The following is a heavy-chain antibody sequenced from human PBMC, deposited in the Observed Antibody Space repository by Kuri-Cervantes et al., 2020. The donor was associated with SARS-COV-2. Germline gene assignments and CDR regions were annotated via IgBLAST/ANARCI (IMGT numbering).Heavy chain of an antibody. CDR3: ARDLGDGYNFAGDAFDI. D-gene: IGHD5-24*01. CDR1: GGTFSSYG. Sequence: SVKVSCKASGGTFSSYGISWVRQAPGQGLEWMGGIIPILGTANYAQKFQGRVTITTDESTSTAYMELSSLRSEDTAVYYCARDLGDGYNFAGDAFDIWGQGTMVTVSS. CDR2: IIPILGTA. J-gene: IGHJ3*02. V-gene: IGHV1-69*05.